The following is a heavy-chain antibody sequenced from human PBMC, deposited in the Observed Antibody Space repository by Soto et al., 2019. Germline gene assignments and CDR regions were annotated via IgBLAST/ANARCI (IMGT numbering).Heavy chain of an antibody. CDR3: ARKEGHCYVSSCSGDY. CDR1: GFTFNTYA. CDR2: ISSDGSVK. Sequence: QVQLVESGGGVVQPGTSLRLSCAASGFTFNTYAMHWVRQAPGKGLEWVAVISSDGSVKFYADSVKGRFTISRDNSQNTLYLQMNSLRTEDTAVYYCARKEGHCYVSSCSGDYWGQGTLVTVSS. J-gene: IGHJ4*02. V-gene: IGHV3-30*03. D-gene: IGHD2-15*01.